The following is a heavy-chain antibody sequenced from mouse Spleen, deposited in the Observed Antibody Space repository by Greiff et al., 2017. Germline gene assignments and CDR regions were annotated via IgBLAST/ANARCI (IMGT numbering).Heavy chain of an antibody. CDR2: IYPSDSET. D-gene: IGHD3-2*01. Sequence: QVQLQQPGAELVRPGSSVKLSCKASGYTFTSYWMDWVKQRPGQGLEWIGNIYPSDSETHYNQKFKDKATLTVDKSSSTAYMQLSSLTSEDSAVYYCATRQLGQPAWFAYWGQGTLVTVSA. CDR3: ATRQLGQPAWFAY. V-gene: IGHV1-61*01. J-gene: IGHJ3*01. CDR1: GYTFTSYW.